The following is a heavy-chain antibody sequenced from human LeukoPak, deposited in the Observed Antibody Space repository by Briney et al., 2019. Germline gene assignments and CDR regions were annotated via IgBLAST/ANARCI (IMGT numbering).Heavy chain of an antibody. Sequence: GGSLRLFCAPSGFTLSSYGMHWVRQAPGKGLEWVAFIRYDGSNKYYEDSVKGRFTISRDNSKKTQYLQMNSLRAEDTAVYYCAKDQAPQDIVVVPAYWGQGSMVTVPS. CDR1: GFTLSSYG. CDR2: IRYDGSNK. J-gene: IGHJ4*02. V-gene: IGHV3-30*02. D-gene: IGHD2-2*01. CDR3: AKDQAPQDIVVVPAY.